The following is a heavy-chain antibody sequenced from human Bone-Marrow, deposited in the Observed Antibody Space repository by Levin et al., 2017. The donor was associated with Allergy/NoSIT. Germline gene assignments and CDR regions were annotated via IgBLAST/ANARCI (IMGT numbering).Heavy chain of an antibody. CDR1: GFIFSSSA. CDR3: AKVRRGLDAFDI. V-gene: IGHV3-23*01. Sequence: ETLSLTCAASGFIFSSSAMSWVRQAPGKGLEWVSSISASDDSTYYTDSVKGRLTISRDNSKNTIYLQMNSLRAEDTAVYYCAKVRRGLDAFDIWGQGTMVTASS. J-gene: IGHJ3*02. CDR2: ISASDDST. D-gene: IGHD3/OR15-3a*01.